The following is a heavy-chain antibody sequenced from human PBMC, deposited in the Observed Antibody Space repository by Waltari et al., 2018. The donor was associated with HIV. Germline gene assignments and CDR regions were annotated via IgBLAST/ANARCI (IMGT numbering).Heavy chain of an antibody. D-gene: IGHD4-17*01. V-gene: IGHV3-21*01. Sequence: EVQLVESGGGLVKPGGSLRLSCAASGFTFSRFSMNWVRQAPGKGLEWVSTINSTTSYRYYADSVKGRFTMSRDNAKNSLYLQMNSLRVEDTAVYYCARDYGDFVSSAFDIWGQGTMVTVSS. CDR3: ARDYGDFVSSAFDI. CDR1: GFTFSRFS. J-gene: IGHJ3*02. CDR2: INSTTSYR.